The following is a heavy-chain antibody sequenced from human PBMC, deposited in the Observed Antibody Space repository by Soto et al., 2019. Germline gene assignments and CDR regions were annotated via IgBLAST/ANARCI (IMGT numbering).Heavy chain of an antibody. Sequence: PSETLSLTCAVYGGSFSGYYWSWIRQPPGKGLEWIGEINHSGSTNYNPSLKSRVTISVDTSKNQFSLKLSSVTAADTAVYYCVAYDSSGYDAFDIWGQGTMVTVS. CDR3: VAYDSSGYDAFDI. CDR1: GGSFSGYY. D-gene: IGHD3-22*01. V-gene: IGHV4-34*01. J-gene: IGHJ3*02. CDR2: INHSGST.